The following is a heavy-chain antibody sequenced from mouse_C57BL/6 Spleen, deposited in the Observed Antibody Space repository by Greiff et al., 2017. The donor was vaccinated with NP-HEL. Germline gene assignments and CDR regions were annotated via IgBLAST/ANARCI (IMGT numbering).Heavy chain of an antibody. V-gene: IGHV1-76*01. Sequence: VMLVESGAELVRPGASVKLSCKASGYTFTDYYINWVKQRPGQGLEWIARIYPGSGNTYYNEKFKGKATLTAEKSSSTAYMQLSSLTSEDSAVYFCARWLPHYYAMDYWGQGTSVTVSS. J-gene: IGHJ4*01. CDR3: ARWLPHYYAMDY. CDR2: IYPGSGNT. CDR1: GYTFTDYY. D-gene: IGHD2-2*01.